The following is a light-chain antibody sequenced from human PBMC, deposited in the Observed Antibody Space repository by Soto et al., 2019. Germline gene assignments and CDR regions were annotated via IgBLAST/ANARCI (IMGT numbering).Light chain of an antibody. Sequence: VLTQSPSTLSLYPGERATLSCRASQSVNSHLGWYQQQPGQAPRLLIYDASNRATGIPARFSGSGSGTDFTLTISRLEPEDFAVYYCQQFSSYPLTFGGGTKVDI. CDR2: DAS. J-gene: IGKJ4*01. V-gene: IGKV3-11*01. CDR3: QQFSSYPLT. CDR1: QSVNSH.